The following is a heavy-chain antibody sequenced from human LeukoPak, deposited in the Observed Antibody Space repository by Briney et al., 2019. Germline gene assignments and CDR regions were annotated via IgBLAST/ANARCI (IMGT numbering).Heavy chain of an antibody. CDR1: GFTFNTYW. V-gene: IGHV3-74*01. D-gene: IGHD3-16*02. CDR3: ARGFITFGGVIVDY. Sequence: PGGSLRLSCAASGFTFNTYWMHWVRQAPGKGLLWVSRINSDGSSTSYADSVKGRFTISRDNAKNTLYLQMNSLRVEDTAVYYCARGFITFGGVIVDYWGQGTLVTVSS. J-gene: IGHJ4*02. CDR2: INSDGSST.